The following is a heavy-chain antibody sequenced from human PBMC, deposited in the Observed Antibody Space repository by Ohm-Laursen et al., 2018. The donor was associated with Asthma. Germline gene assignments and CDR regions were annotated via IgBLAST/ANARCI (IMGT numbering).Heavy chain of an antibody. CDR1: GFTFSSYA. CDR3: ARFSSGWHFDY. CDR2: IYSGGST. J-gene: IGHJ4*02. Sequence: SPRLSCSASGFTFSSYAMSWVRQAPGKGLEWVSVIYSGGSTYYADSVKGRFTISRDNSKNTLYLQMNSLRAEDTAVYYCARFSSGWHFDYWGQGTLVTVSS. V-gene: IGHV3-53*01. D-gene: IGHD6-19*01.